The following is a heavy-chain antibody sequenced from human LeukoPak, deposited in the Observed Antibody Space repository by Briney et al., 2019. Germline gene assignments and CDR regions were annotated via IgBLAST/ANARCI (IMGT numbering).Heavy chain of an antibody. J-gene: IGHJ4*02. CDR2: MWYDGSKE. V-gene: IGHV3-33*01. Sequence: PGGSLRLSCAASGFTLSSHGMHWVRQAPGKGLGWVAGMWYDGSKEDYADSVKGRFTISREVSKNTLNLQMNSLRVEDTAMFYCARDLSFGSLDFRGQGTLVTVSS. D-gene: IGHD1-26*01. CDR3: ARDLSFGSLDF. CDR1: GFTLSSHG.